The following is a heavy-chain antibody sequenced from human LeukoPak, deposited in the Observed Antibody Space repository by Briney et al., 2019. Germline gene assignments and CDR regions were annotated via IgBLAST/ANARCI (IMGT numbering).Heavy chain of an antibody. Sequence: ASVTVSCKASGYTFTSHAIHWVRQAPGQRLEWMGCINAGNGGTKYSQKFQHRVTITGDKSASTAFMQLSSLRFEDTAVYYCVSGDQYYDVLTGIYNGPFDYWGQGTLLTVSS. CDR2: INAGNGGT. J-gene: IGHJ4*02. CDR1: GYTFTSHA. V-gene: IGHV1-3*01. D-gene: IGHD3-3*01. CDR3: VSGDQYYDVLTGIYNGPFDY.